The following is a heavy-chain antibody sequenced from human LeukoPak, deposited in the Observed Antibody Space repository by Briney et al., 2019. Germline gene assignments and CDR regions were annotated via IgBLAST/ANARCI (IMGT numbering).Heavy chain of an antibody. V-gene: IGHV1-18*01. D-gene: IGHD1-1*01. J-gene: IGHJ5*02. CDR1: GYTFTSYG. Sequence: ASVKVCCKASGYTFTSYGISWVRQAPGQGLEWMGWISAYNGNTNYAQKLQGRVTMTTDTSTSTAYMELRSLRSDDTAVYYCARGRRQLERQMYWFDPWGQGTLVTVSS. CDR2: ISAYNGNT. CDR3: ARGRRQLERQMYWFDP.